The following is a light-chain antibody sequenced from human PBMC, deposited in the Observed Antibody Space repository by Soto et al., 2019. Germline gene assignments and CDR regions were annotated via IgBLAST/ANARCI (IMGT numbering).Light chain of an antibody. V-gene: IGKV3-11*01. J-gene: IGKJ1*01. Sequence: EIVLTQSPATLSSFPGDRVTLSCRASQAVNTRLAWYQHKPGQAPRLLIYLASNRAAGVPARFSGSGSGTDFTLTISEVEPEDFAVYYCHQRQSWPRTFGQGTKWIS. CDR1: QAVNTR. CDR2: LAS. CDR3: HQRQSWPRT.